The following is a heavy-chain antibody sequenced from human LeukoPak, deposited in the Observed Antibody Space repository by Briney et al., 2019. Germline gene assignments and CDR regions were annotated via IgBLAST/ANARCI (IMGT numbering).Heavy chain of an antibody. D-gene: IGHD6-13*01. CDR1: GFTFSSYV. V-gene: IGHV3-23*01. CDR2: ISGSGGTT. Sequence: GGSLRLSCAASGFTFSSYVMSWVRQAPGKGLDWVSGISGSGGTTYHAHSVKGRFTISRDNAKNTLYLQMNSLRVEDTAVYYCAGEILAAGKTLTYWGQGSLITVSS. CDR3: AGEILAAGKTLTY. J-gene: IGHJ4*02.